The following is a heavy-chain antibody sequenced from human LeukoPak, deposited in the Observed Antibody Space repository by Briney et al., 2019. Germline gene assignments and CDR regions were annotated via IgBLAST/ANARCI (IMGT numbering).Heavy chain of an antibody. V-gene: IGHV3-30*18. Sequence: PGRSLRLSCAASGFTFSSYGMHWVRQAPGKGLEWVAVISYDGSNKYYADSVKGRFTISRDNSKNTLYLQMNSLRAEDPAVYYCAKDRFNYYDSSGNFDYWGQGTLVTVSS. CDR3: AKDRFNYYDSSGNFDY. D-gene: IGHD3-22*01. CDR2: ISYDGSNK. CDR1: GFTFSSYG. J-gene: IGHJ4*02.